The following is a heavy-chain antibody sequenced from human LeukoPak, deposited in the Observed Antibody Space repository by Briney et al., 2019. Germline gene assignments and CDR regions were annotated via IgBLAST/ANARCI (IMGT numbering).Heavy chain of an antibody. CDR1: GGSFSGYY. D-gene: IGHD5-12*01. CDR2: INHSGST. V-gene: IGHV4-34*01. Sequence: SETLSLTCAVYGGSFSGYYWSWIRQSPGKGLEWIGEINHSGSTNYNPSLKSRVTISVDTSKNQFSLKLNSVTAADTAVYYCAREGIVATANNWFDPWGQGTLVTVSS. J-gene: IGHJ5*02. CDR3: AREGIVATANNWFDP.